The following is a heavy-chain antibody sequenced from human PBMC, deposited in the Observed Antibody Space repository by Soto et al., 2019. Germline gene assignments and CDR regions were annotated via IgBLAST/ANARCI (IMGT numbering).Heavy chain of an antibody. CDR1: GGSISSYY. J-gene: IGHJ4*02. V-gene: IGHV4-59*01. Sequence: SETLSLTCTVSGGSISSYYWTWTRQPPGKGLEWIGCVYNGATTSYNPSLKSRVTISVDTSKNQFSLKLTSVTAADTAMYYCARDDSERPTTYWGQGTLVTVSS. CDR2: VYNGATT. D-gene: IGHD3-10*01. CDR3: ARDDSERPTTY.